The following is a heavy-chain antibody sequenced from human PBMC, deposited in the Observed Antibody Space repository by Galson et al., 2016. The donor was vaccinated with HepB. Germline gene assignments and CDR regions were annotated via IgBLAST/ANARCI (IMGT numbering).Heavy chain of an antibody. J-gene: IGHJ4*02. CDR3: TMISWSTSSGFGF. D-gene: IGHD3-22*01. CDR2: ISTTGSTT. Sequence: SLRLSCAASGFTFSNYWMTWVRQAPGKGLEWVSGISTTGSTTYYADSVKGRFTISRDNSKDTLYLQMSGLRADDTAIYYCTMISWSTSSGFGFWGQGTRVTVSS. V-gene: IGHV3-23*01. CDR1: GFTFSNYW.